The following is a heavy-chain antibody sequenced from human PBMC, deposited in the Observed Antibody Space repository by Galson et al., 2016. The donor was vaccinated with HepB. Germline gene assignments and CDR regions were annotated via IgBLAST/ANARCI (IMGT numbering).Heavy chain of an antibody. Sequence: SVKVSCKASGSTFTTYGITWVRQAPGQGLEWMGWINGYNDNTTYAQKFQGRVTMTTDTSTNTVYMELTSLRSDDTALYYCARADGGLVVRGVIRLFKIVAFDSWGQGTLVTVSS. V-gene: IGHV1-18*01. CDR3: ARADGGLVVRGVIRLFKIVAFDS. D-gene: IGHD3-10*01. CDR1: GSTFTTYG. CDR2: INGYNDNT. J-gene: IGHJ4*02.